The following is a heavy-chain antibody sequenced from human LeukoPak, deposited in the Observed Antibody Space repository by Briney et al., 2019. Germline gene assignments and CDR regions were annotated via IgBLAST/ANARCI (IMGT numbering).Heavy chain of an antibody. D-gene: IGHD1-26*01. CDR1: GFTFRSYW. CDR3: ARDVGGSLDH. Sequence: PGGSLRLSCAASGFTFRSYWMAWVRQAPGKGLEWVANIKEDESAKHQADSVKGRFTISRDNAQNSVYLQMSSLRGEDTAVYYCARDVGGSLDHWGQGTLVTVSS. CDR2: IKEDESAK. J-gene: IGHJ4*02. V-gene: IGHV3-7*01.